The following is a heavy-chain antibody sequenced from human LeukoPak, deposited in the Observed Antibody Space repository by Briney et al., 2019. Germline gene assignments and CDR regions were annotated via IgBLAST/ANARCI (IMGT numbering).Heavy chain of an antibody. Sequence: PSETLSLTCTVSGDSISSSRFYWAWIRQPPGKGLEWIGSILYTGRTFYNTSLKSRVTISVDTSNNQFSLRLGSVTASDTAVYYCARRDVGATIDYWGQGTLVTVSS. J-gene: IGHJ4*02. CDR2: ILYTGRT. D-gene: IGHD1-26*01. V-gene: IGHV4-39*01. CDR1: GDSISSSRFY. CDR3: ARRDVGATIDY.